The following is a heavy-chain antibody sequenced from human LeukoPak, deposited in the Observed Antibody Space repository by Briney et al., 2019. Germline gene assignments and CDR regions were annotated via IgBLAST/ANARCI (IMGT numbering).Heavy chain of an antibody. CDR1: GGSISSTSYY. D-gene: IGHD3-3*01. V-gene: IGHV4-39*07. CDR3: ARLLREWLNFDY. CDR2: IYHSGST. J-gene: IGHJ4*02. Sequence: PSETLSLTCTVSGGSISSTSYYWAWIRQSPGRGLEWIGSIYHSGSTYYNPSLKSRVTISVDTSKNQFSLKLSSVTAADTAVYYCARLLREWLNFDYWGQGTLVTVSS.